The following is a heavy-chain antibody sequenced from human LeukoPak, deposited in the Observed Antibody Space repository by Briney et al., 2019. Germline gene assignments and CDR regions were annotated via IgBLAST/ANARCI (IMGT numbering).Heavy chain of an antibody. CDR1: GFTFSSYE. CDR2: ISVSGSIT. Sequence: GGSLRLSCAASGFTFSSYEMNWVHQAPGKGLEWVSYISVSGSITYHADSVKGRFTISRDNAKNSLYLQMNSLRAEDTAVYYCTRGCASCVWFDWGQGTLVTVSS. J-gene: IGHJ4*02. D-gene: IGHD2-15*01. CDR3: TRGCASCVWFD. V-gene: IGHV3-48*03.